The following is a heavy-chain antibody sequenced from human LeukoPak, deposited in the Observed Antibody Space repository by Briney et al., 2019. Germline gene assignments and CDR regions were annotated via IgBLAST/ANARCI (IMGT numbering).Heavy chain of an antibody. CDR3: ARSPRLVPASLDY. CDR1: GYTFTGYY. CDR2: INPNSGGT. J-gene: IGHJ4*02. Sequence: GASVKVSCKASGYTFTGYYMHWVRQAPGQGLQWMGWINPNSGGTNYAQKFQGRVTVTRDTSISTAYMELSRLRSHDTAVNYCARSPRLVPASLDYWGQGTLVTVSS. D-gene: IGHD2-2*01. V-gene: IGHV1-2*02.